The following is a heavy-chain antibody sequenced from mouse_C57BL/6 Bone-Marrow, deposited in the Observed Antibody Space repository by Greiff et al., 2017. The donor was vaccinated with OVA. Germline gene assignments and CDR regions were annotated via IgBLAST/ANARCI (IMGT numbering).Heavy chain of an antibody. CDR3: AREGYYGSSACDY. CDR1: GYSITSGYY. D-gene: IGHD1-1*01. CDR2: ISYDGSN. Sequence: VQLKQSGPGLVKPSQSLSLTCSVTGYSITSGYYWNWIRQFPGNKLEWMGFISYDGSNNYNPSLKNPISITLDTSKNQFFLKLNSVTTEDTATYYCAREGYYGSSACDYWGQGTTLTVSS. V-gene: IGHV3-6*01. J-gene: IGHJ2*01.